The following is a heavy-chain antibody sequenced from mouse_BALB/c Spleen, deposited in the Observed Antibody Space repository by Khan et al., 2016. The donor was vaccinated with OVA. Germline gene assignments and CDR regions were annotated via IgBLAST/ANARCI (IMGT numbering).Heavy chain of an antibody. Sequence: EVQLQQSGPELVKPGASVKISCKTSGYTFTEYTLHWVKQSHGKSLEWIGVINPKNGVTSYNQKFKGKATLTVDKSSSTAYMEFRSLTSEDSAVYYVARDAGRYWGQGTSVTVSS. V-gene: IGHV1-18*01. D-gene: IGHD3-3*01. CDR2: INPKNGVT. CDR3: ARDAGRY. J-gene: IGHJ4*01. CDR1: GYTFTEYT.